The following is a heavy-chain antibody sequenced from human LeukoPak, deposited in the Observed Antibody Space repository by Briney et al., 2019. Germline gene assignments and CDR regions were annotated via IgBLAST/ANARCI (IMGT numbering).Heavy chain of an antibody. CDR3: AKVARYVYNLDAFDI. V-gene: IGHV3-23*01. J-gene: IGHJ3*02. Sequence: GGSLRLSCADSGFTFRNYVQTWVRQAPGKGLEWVSGISGSGTSTYYADSVKGRFTTSRDNSKNTLYLQMNSLRAEDTAVYYCAKVARYVYNLDAFDIWGEETMVTVSS. D-gene: IGHD5-24*01. CDR2: ISGSGTST. CDR1: GFTFRNYV.